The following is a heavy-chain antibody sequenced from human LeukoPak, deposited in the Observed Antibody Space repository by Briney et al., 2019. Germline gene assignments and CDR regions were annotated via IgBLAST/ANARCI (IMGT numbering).Heavy chain of an antibody. CDR2: IWYDGSNK. CDR1: GFTFSSFG. D-gene: IGHD2-2*01. CDR3: ARDRAEYCSSTSCPGGALDY. V-gene: IGHV3-33*08. Sequence: GGSLRLSCAASGFTFSSFGMSWVRQAPGKGLEWVAVIWYDGSNKYYADSVKGRFTISRDNSKNTLYLQMNSLRAEDTAVYYCARDRAEYCSSTSCPGGALDYWGQGTLVTVSS. J-gene: IGHJ4*02.